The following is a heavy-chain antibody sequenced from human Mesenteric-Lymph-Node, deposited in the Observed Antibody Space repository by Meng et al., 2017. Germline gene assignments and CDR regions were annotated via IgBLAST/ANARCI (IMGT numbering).Heavy chain of an antibody. J-gene: IGHJ5*02. D-gene: IGHD3-3*01. CDR1: GISFSGYA. CDR3: ARVGLGDRLGNGFDP. Sequence: GGSLRLSCAASGISFSGYALHWVRQTPGKGLEGVAVISHDGTERYADAVKDRFSISRDDPKNTLFLQMNSLRSEDTGVYYCARVGLGDRLGNGFDPWGQGTRVTVSS. V-gene: IGHV3-30*04. CDR2: ISHDGTER.